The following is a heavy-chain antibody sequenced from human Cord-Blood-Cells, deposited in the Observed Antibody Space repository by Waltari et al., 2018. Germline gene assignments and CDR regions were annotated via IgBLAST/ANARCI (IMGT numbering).Heavy chain of an antibody. CDR2: IYYSGST. CDR3: ARPRSSWYYFDY. D-gene: IGHD6-13*01. Sequence: QLQLQESGPGLVKPSETLSLTCTVSGGSISSSSYYWGWIRQPPGKGLEWIGSIYYSGSTYYNPSLKSRVTISVDTSKNQFSLKLSSVTAADTAVYYCARPRSSWYYFDYWGQGTLVTVSS. J-gene: IGHJ4*02. CDR1: GGSISSSSYY. V-gene: IGHV4-39*01.